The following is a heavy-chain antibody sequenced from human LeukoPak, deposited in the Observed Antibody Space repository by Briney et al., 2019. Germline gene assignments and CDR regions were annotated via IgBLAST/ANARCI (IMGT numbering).Heavy chain of an antibody. J-gene: IGHJ3*02. D-gene: IGHD6-19*01. Sequence: GGSLILSCAASGVTFSTYNMNWFRQAPGEGLEWLSYISHDSVTEYYGDSVRGRFTISRDNANNPLYLQMNSLRVEDTAVYYCASRSGLGAFDIWGQGTMVIVSS. V-gene: IGHV3-48*01. CDR1: GVTFSTYN. CDR3: ASRSGLGAFDI. CDR2: ISHDSVTE.